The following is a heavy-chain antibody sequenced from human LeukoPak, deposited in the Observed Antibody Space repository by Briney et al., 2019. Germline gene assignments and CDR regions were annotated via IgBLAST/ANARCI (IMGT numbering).Heavy chain of an antibody. CDR3: ARHPRLLRYFDWLLSPFDY. D-gene: IGHD3-9*01. Sequence: SETLSLTCTVSGGSISSSSYYWGWIRQPPGKGLEWIGSIYYSGSTYYNPSLKSRVTISADTSKNQFSLKLSSVTAADTAVYYCARHPRLLRYFDWLLSPFDYWGQGTLVTVSS. J-gene: IGHJ4*02. CDR1: GGSISSSSYY. CDR2: IYYSGST. V-gene: IGHV4-39*01.